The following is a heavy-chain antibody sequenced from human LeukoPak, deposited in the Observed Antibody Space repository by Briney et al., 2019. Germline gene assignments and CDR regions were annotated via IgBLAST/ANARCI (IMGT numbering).Heavy chain of an antibody. CDR3: ARDHLRYYDSAFDI. V-gene: IGHV3-30-3*01. CDR1: GFTFSSYA. J-gene: IGHJ3*02. D-gene: IGHD3-22*01. Sequence: GGSLRLSCAASGFTFSSYAMHWVRQAPGKGLEWVAVISYDGSNKYYADSVKGRFTISRDNSKNTLYLQMNSLRAEDTAVYYCARDHLRYYDSAFDIWGQGTMVTVSS. CDR2: ISYDGSNK.